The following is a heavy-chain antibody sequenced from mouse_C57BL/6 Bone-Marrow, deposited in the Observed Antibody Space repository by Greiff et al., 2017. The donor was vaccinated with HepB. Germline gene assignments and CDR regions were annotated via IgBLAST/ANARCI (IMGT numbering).Heavy chain of an antibody. CDR1: GFTFSSYT. D-gene: IGHD1-1*01. J-gene: IGHJ2*01. CDR3: ARHSFTTVVATKDYYFDY. Sequence: EVQLQESGGGLVKPGGSLKLSCAASGFTFSSYTMSWVRQTPEKRLEWVATISGGGGNTYYPDSVKGRFTISRDNAKNTLYLQMSSLRSEDTALYYCARHSFTTVVATKDYYFDYWGQGTTLTVSS. CDR2: ISGGGGNT. V-gene: IGHV5-9*01.